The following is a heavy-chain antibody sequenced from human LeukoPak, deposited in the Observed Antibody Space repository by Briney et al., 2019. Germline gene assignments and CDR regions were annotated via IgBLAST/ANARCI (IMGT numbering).Heavy chain of an antibody. CDR2: MNPNSDNT. J-gene: IGHJ4*02. CDR1: GYTFTSYD. V-gene: IGHV1-8*01. D-gene: IGHD4-17*01. Sequence: ASVKVSCKASGYTFTSYDINWVRQATGQGLEWLGWMNPNSDNTGYAQKFQGRVTMTRNTSTSTAYMELSSLRSEDTAVYYCARDRDYGDYNTQDLFVYWGQGTLVTVSS. CDR3: ARDRDYGDYNTQDLFVY.